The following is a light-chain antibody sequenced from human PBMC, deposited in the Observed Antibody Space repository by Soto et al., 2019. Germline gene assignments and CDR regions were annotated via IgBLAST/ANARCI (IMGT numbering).Light chain of an antibody. V-gene: IGLV2-14*01. Sequence: LTQPASVSGSPGQSVTISCTGTSSDVGGYNYVSWYQQHPGKAPKLMIYEVSNRPSGVSNRFSGSKSGNTASLTISGLQAEDEADYYCSSYTSSSRYVFGTGTKATVL. CDR3: SSYTSSSRYV. CDR2: EVS. CDR1: SSDVGGYNY. J-gene: IGLJ1*01.